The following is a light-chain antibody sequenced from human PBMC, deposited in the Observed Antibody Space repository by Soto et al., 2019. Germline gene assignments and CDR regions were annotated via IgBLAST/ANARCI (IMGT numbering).Light chain of an antibody. CDR2: EVS. J-gene: IGLJ3*02. Sequence: QSALTQPASVSGSPGQSITISCTGTNSDVGGYKYVSWYQQHPGKAPKLMIYEVSSRPSGVSNRFSGTKSANTASLTISGLQAEDEADYYCASYTSGKTWVFGGGTKVTVL. V-gene: IGLV2-14*01. CDR3: ASYTSGKTWV. CDR1: NSDVGGYKY.